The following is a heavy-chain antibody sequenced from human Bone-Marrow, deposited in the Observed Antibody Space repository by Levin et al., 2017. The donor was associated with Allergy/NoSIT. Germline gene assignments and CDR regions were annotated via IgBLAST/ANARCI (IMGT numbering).Heavy chain of an antibody. J-gene: IGHJ3*02. CDR1: GFTFSSYS. V-gene: IGHV3-21*01. CDR2: ISSSSSSI. Sequence: GGSLRLSCAASGFTFSSYSMNWVRQAPGKGLERVSSISSSSSSIYYADSVKGRFTISRDNAENSLYLQINSLRAEDTAVYYCASGHYDILTGYSLSDAFDIWGQGTMVTVSS. D-gene: IGHD3-9*01. CDR3: ASGHYDILTGYSLSDAFDI.